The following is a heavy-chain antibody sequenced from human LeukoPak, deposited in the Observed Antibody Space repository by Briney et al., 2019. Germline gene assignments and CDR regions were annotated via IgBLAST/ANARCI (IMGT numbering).Heavy chain of an antibody. CDR1: GFTFTNYE. V-gene: IGHV3-48*03. Sequence: GGSLRLSCSASGFTFTNYEMNWVRQAPGKGLEWLASISGSGFTIYYADSVKGRFTISRDNAKNSLFLQMNSLRAEDTAVYYCARAVGPFDYWGQGTLVTVSS. CDR3: ARAVGPFDY. CDR2: ISGSGFTI. J-gene: IGHJ4*02.